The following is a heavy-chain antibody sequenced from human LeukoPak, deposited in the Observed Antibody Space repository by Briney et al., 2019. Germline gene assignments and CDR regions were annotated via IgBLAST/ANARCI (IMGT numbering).Heavy chain of an antibody. CDR2: ISAYNGNT. J-gene: IGHJ4*02. Sequence: ASVKVSCKASGYTFTSYYMHWVRQAPGQGLEWMGWISAYNGNTNYAQRLQGRVTMTTDTSTSTAYMELRSLRSDDTAVYYCARDPIGYCSSTSCYFPFDYWGQGTLVTVSS. CDR1: GYTFTSYY. CDR3: ARDPIGYCSSTSCYFPFDY. V-gene: IGHV1-18*04. D-gene: IGHD2-2*01.